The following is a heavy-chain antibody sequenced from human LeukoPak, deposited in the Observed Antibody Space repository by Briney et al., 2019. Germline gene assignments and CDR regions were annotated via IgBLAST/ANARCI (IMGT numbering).Heavy chain of an antibody. CDR1: GGSISSYY. CDR2: IYYSGST. V-gene: IGHV4-59*01. CDR3: ARGYSSGWDAEYFQH. J-gene: IGHJ1*01. D-gene: IGHD6-19*01. Sequence: SETLSLTCTVSGGSISSYYWSWIRQPPGKGLEWIGYIYYSGSTNYNPSLKSRVTISVDTSKNQFSLKLSSVTGADTAVYYCARGYSSGWDAEYFQHWGQGTLVTVSS.